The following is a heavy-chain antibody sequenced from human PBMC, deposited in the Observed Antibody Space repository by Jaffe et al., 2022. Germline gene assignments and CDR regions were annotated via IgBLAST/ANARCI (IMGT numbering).Heavy chain of an antibody. J-gene: IGHJ4*02. CDR3: AKAPSSSWAYYFDY. V-gene: IGHV3-9*01. D-gene: IGHD6-13*01. CDR2: ISWNSGSI. Sequence: EVQLVESGGGLVQPGRSLRLSCAASGFTFDDYAMHWVRQAPGKGLEWVSGISWNSGSIGYADSVKGRFTISRDNAKNSLYLQMNSLRAEDTALYYCAKAPSSSWAYYFDYWGQGTLVTVSS. CDR1: GFTFDDYA.